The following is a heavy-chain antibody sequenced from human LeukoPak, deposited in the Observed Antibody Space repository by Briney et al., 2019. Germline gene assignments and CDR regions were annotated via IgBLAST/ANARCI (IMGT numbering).Heavy chain of an antibody. CDR3: ARVRVSSKRFDY. Sequence: GGSLRLSCAASGFTFSSYAMSWVRQAPGKGLEWVANIKQDGSEKYYVDSVKGRFTISRDNAKNSLYLQMNSLRAEDTAVYYCARVRVSSKRFDYWGKGTTVTVSS. CDR1: GFTFSSYA. D-gene: IGHD2-2*01. V-gene: IGHV3-7*01. J-gene: IGHJ4*03. CDR2: IKQDGSEK.